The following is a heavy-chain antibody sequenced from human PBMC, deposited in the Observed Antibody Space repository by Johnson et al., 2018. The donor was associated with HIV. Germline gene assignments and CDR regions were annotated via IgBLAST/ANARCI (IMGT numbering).Heavy chain of an antibody. CDR2: IYSGGST. Sequence: VQLVESGGGLVQPGGSLRLSCAASGFTVSSNYMSWVRQAPGKGLEWVSVIYSGGSTYYADSVKGRFTISRDNSKNTLFLQMNSLRAEDTAVYYCAKDSSSWYGGAFDIWGQGTMVTVSS. CDR3: AKDSSSWYGGAFDI. J-gene: IGHJ3*02. D-gene: IGHD6-13*01. CDR1: GFTVSSNY. V-gene: IGHV3-66*01.